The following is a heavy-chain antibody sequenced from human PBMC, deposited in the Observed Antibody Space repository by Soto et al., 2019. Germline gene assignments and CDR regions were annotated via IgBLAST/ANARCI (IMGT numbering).Heavy chain of an antibody. CDR1: GYTFTSYG. V-gene: IGHV1-18*01. D-gene: IGHD6-13*01. CDR2: ISAYNGNT. J-gene: IGHJ4*01. Sequence: ASVKVSCKASGYTFTSYGISWVRQAPGQGLEWMGWISAYNGNTNYAQKLQGRVTMTTDTSTSTAYMELRSLRSDDTAVYYCARDRGGAAAGKLFDYWGHGTLVTVSS. CDR3: ARDRGGAAAGKLFDY.